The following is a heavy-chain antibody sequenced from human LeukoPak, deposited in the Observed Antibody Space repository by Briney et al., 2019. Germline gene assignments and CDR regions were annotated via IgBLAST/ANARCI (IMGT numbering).Heavy chain of an antibody. D-gene: IGHD5-12*01. Sequence: GASVKVSCKASGYTFTRYGLCWVRQAPGQGLEWMGCINPYNGDIKYTQKVQGRVTMTTDTSASTAYMELRSLRSDDTAVYYCTRGGPYSGYDPEGFDPWGQGTLVTVSS. V-gene: IGHV1-18*01. CDR2: INPYNGDI. J-gene: IGHJ5*02. CDR1: GYTFTRYG. CDR3: TRGGPYSGYDPEGFDP.